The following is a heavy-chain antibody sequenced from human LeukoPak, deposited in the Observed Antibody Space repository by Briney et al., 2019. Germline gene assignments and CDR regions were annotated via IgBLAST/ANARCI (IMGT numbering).Heavy chain of an antibody. Sequence: ASVKVSCKASGYTFTTFGTTWVRQAPGQGLEWMGWINTYNGNTNYAQNLQGRVTMTTDTSTSTAYMELRSLTSDDTAVYYCARLGSDCGGGNCYWGQGTLVTVSS. V-gene: IGHV1-18*01. CDR3: ARLGSDCGGGNCY. CDR1: GYTFTTFG. CDR2: INTYNGNT. D-gene: IGHD2-15*01. J-gene: IGHJ4*02.